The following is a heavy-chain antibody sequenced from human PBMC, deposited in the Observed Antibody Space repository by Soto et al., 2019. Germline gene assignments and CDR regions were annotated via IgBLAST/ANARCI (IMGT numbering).Heavy chain of an antibody. CDR2: VYYSGNT. D-gene: IGHD6-13*01. CDR1: GGSISPYY. V-gene: IGHV4-59*01. Sequence: SETLSLTCTVSGGSISPYYWSWIRQPPGKGLEWIGYVYYSGNTNYNPSLESRVTISVDTSRNRFSLNLTAATAADTAVYYCARKGAAASYAHYYMDVWGRGTAVTVSS. CDR3: ARKGAAASYAHYYMDV. J-gene: IGHJ6*03.